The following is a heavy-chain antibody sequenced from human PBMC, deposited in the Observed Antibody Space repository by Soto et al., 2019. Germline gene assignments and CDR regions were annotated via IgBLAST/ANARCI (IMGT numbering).Heavy chain of an antibody. V-gene: IGHV3-11*01. CDR1: GFTFSNYY. Sequence: QVQLVESGGGLVKPGGSLRLSCGASGFTFSNYYMSWIRQAPGKGLEWVSYISGTGSSVYYADSVKGRFTIARDNAKNSLYLQMNSLRADDTAVYYCARDSEYTSSWYVDWWGQGTLVTVSS. CDR3: ARDSEYTSSWYVDW. J-gene: IGHJ4*02. CDR2: ISGTGSSV. D-gene: IGHD6-13*01.